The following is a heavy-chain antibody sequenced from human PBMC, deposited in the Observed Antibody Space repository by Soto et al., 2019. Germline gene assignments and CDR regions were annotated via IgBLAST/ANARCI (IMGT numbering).Heavy chain of an antibody. V-gene: IGHV4-30-4*01. CDR1: GGLISSKDYY. Sequence: PSETLSLTCTVSGGLISSKDYYWNWIRQSPGKGLEWIGYIHNSGTTHYNPSLKSRVTILVDTSKNQFSLRLKSVTAADTAVFYCVRQGRGYSFYESWGQGTPVTVSS. CDR3: VRQGRGYSFYES. J-gene: IGHJ5*02. CDR2: IHNSGTT. D-gene: IGHD5-18*01.